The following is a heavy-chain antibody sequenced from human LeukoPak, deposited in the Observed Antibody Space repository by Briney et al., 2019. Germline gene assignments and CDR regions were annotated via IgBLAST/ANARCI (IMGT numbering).Heavy chain of an antibody. Sequence: SETLSLTCTVSGGSISSTSYYWGWIRQPPGKGLEWIGSTYYSGSTYYNPPLKSRVTISVDTSKNHFSLQLSSVTAADTAVYYWARDGGGDGYYFDYWGQGALVTVSS. CDR3: ARDGGGDGYYFDY. J-gene: IGHJ4*02. D-gene: IGHD3-16*01. CDR2: TYYSGST. V-gene: IGHV4-39*07. CDR1: GGSISSTSYY.